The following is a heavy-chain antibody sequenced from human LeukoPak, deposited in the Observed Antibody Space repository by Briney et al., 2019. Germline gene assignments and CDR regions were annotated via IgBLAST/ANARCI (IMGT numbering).Heavy chain of an antibody. J-gene: IGHJ4*02. CDR3: ARDRGAYNLYDY. D-gene: IGHD1-1*01. CDR1: GFTFGDYA. CDR2: IRSKAYGETA. Sequence: GGSLRLSCTASGFTFGDYAMSRIRQAPGKGLEWVGFIRSKAYGETADYAASVKGRFTISRDDSKAIAYLQMNSLKTEDTAVYHCARDRGAYNLYDYWGQGTLVTVSS. V-gene: IGHV3-49*03.